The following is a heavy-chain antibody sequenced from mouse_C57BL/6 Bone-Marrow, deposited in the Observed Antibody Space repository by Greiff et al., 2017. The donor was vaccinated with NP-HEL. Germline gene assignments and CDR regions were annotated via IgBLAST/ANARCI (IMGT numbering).Heavy chain of an antibody. J-gene: IGHJ4*01. CDR1: GFTIKDYY. CDR3: ARDYGCFYYYAVDY. D-gene: IGHD1-1*01. CDR2: IDPEDGDT. V-gene: IGHV14-2*01. Sequence: EVQLQQSGAELVKPGASVKLSCTASGFTIKDYYMHWVKQRTEQGLEWIGRIDPEDGDTKYAPKFQGKATITANTTSNTAYLQLSSLTSEDTAFYYCARDYGCFYYYAVDYWDRGTAITVTS.